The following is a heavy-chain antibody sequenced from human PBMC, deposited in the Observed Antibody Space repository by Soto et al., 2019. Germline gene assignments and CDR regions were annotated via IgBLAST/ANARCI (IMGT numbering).Heavy chain of an antibody. V-gene: IGHV3-30-3*01. CDR1: GFTFTSYA. J-gene: IGHJ6*02. Sequence: PGGSLRLSCAASGFTFTSYAMSWVRQAPGKGLEWAAVISYDGSKKYDADSVKGRFTISRDKSKNTLYLQMNSLRAEDTAVYYCAKALSSSWAYYYYGMDVWGQGTTVTVSS. CDR3: AKALSSSWAYYYYGMDV. CDR2: ISYDGSKK. D-gene: IGHD6-13*01.